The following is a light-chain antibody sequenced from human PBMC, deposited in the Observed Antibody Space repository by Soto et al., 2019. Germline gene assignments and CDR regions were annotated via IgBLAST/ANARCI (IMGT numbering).Light chain of an antibody. CDR3: QQYGSSPPT. CDR1: QSVTSSY. V-gene: IGKV3-20*01. CDR2: GAS. Sequence: EIVLTQSPATLSLSPGERATLSCRASQSVTSSYLAWYQQKPGQAPRLLIYGASSRATGIPDRFSGSGSGTDFPLTISRLEPEEFAVYYCQQYGSSPPTFGQGTKVEIK. J-gene: IGKJ1*01.